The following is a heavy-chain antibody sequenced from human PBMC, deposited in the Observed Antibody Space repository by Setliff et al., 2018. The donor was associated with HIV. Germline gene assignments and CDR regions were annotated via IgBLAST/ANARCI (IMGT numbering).Heavy chain of an antibody. CDR1: GYTFSDYS. J-gene: IGHJ4*02. D-gene: IGHD3-10*01. CDR3: ARDHSGSLFDY. Sequence: ASVKVSCQASGYTFSDYSMHWVRQAPGQGLEWMGWINPTTGGTNYAQKFHDRVTMTRDSSNTTVYMEMSSLTSDDTAIYYCARDHSGSLFDYWGQGTLVTVSS. CDR2: INPTTGGT. V-gene: IGHV1-2*02.